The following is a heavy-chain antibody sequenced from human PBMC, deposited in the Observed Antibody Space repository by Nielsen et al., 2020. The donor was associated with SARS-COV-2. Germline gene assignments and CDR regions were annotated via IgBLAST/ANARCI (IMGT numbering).Heavy chain of an antibody. Sequence: GGSLRLSCAASGFTISSYWMSWVRQAPGKGLEWVANIKQDGSDKYYVDSVKGRFTISRDNAKNSLYLQMNTLRAEDTAVYYCAKDGAPLLWFGELLNYFDYWGQGTLVTVSS. V-gene: IGHV3-7*01. J-gene: IGHJ4*02. CDR2: IKQDGSDK. CDR1: GFTISSYW. D-gene: IGHD3-10*01. CDR3: AKDGAPLLWFGELLNYFDY.